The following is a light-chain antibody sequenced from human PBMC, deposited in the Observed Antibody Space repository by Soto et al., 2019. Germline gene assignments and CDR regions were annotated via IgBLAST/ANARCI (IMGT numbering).Light chain of an antibody. CDR2: DND. CDR1: SSNIENNY. CDR3: GTWDRSLGAYV. Sequence: QSVLTQPPSVSAAPGQRVTISCSGGSSNIENNYVSWYQQLPRTAPKLLIYDNDKRPSGVPDRFSGSKSGTSATLGITGLQTGDEAEYYCGTWDRSLGAYVFGPGTKLTVL. V-gene: IGLV1-51*01. J-gene: IGLJ1*01.